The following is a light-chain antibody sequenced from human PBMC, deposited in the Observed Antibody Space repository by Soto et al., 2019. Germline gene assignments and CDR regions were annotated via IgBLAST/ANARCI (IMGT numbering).Light chain of an antibody. V-gene: IGLV2-14*01. CDR2: LVS. J-gene: IGLJ1*01. CDR3: TSGRI. CDR1: TSDIGDYNY. Sequence: QSALTQPASVSGSPGQSITISCTGTTSDIGDYNYVSWYQHLPDKVPKLIISLVSNRPSGVSNRFSGSKSGNTASLTISGLQAEDEGDYYCTSGRIFGPGTKLTVL.